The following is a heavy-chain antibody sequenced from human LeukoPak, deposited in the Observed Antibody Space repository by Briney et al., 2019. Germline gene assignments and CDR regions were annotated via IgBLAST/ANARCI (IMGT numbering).Heavy chain of an antibody. Sequence: GASVKVSCKASGYTFTGYALHWVRQGPGQGLEWMGWMNPKTGVTKYAQKFQGRVALTRDTSISTAYMELSSLRSEDTAVYYCVLLLRHYFDYWGQGTLVTVSS. CDR3: VLLLRHYFDY. D-gene: IGHD3-22*01. V-gene: IGHV1-2*02. J-gene: IGHJ4*02. CDR2: MNPKTGVT. CDR1: GYTFTGYA.